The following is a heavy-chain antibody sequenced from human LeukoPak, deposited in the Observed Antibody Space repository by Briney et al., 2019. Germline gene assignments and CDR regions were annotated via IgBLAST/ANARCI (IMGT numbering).Heavy chain of an antibody. J-gene: IGHJ5*02. Sequence: GASVKVSCKASGYTFTSYGISWVRQAPGQGLEWMGWISAYNGNTNYTQKLQGRVTMTTDTSTSTAYMELRSLGSDDTAVYYCARDFHAIKFPITMVRGVIIEDYPWGQGTLVTVSS. V-gene: IGHV1-18*01. CDR2: ISAYNGNT. D-gene: IGHD3-10*01. CDR1: GYTFTSYG. CDR3: ARDFHAIKFPITMVRGVIIEDYP.